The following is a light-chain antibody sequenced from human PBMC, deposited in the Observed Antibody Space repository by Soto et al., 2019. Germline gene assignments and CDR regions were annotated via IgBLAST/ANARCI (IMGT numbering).Light chain of an antibody. Sequence: SGLAEPGVGTESTAQSFTIYYTGTSSDVGANNYVSWYQFHPGKAPKLMVFDVSNRPSGVSNRFSGSKSGNTASLSISGLQSEDEDDYYCCTFPTRTTRYVVRPVTKVPVL. CDR3: CTFPTRTTRYV. CDR1: SSDVGANNY. CDR2: DVS. J-gene: IGLJ1*01. V-gene: IGLV2-14*03.